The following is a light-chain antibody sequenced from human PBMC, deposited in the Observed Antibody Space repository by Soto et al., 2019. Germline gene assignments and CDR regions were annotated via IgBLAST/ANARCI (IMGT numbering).Light chain of an antibody. CDR3: QQYYSSPRLG. CDR2: WAS. Sequence: DIVMTQSPDSLAVSLGERATINCESSQSVLFTSNNKNYVAWYQQKPGQPPKLLLYWASTRESGVPDRFSGSGSGTYFTLTISSLQAEDVAFYYCQQYYSSPRLGFGGGTKVEIK. CDR1: QSVLFTSNNKNY. V-gene: IGKV4-1*01. J-gene: IGKJ4*01.